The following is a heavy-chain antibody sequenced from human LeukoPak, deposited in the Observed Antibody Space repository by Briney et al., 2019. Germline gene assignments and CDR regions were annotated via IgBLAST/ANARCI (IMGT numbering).Heavy chain of an antibody. CDR3: ARTNGGDGYNLGGLYYYYGMDV. J-gene: IGHJ6*02. D-gene: IGHD5-24*01. CDR2: ISSSSSYI. CDR1: GFTFSSYS. Sequence: PGGSLRLSCAASGFTFSSYSMNWVRQAPGKGLEWVSSISSSSSYIYYADSVEGRFTISRDNAKNSLYLQMNSLRAEDTAVYYCARTNGGDGYNLGGLYYYYGMDVWGQGTTVTVSS. V-gene: IGHV3-21*01.